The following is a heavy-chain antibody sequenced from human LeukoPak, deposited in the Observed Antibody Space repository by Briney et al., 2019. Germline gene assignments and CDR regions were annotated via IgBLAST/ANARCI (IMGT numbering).Heavy chain of an antibody. CDR1: GYTFTGYY. Sequence: ASVKVSRKASGYTFTGYYMHWVRQAPGQGLEWMGRINPNSGGTNYAQKFQGRVTMTRDTSISTAYMELSRLRSDDTAVYYCARDRNCYDFWSSDGMDVWGQGTTVTVSS. CDR2: INPNSGGT. J-gene: IGHJ6*02. CDR3: ARDRNCYDFWSSDGMDV. V-gene: IGHV1-2*06. D-gene: IGHD3-3*01.